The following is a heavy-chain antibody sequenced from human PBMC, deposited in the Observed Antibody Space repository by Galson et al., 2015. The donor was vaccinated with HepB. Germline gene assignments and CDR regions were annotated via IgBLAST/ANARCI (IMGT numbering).Heavy chain of an antibody. CDR3: ARDNGDYAAFDY. V-gene: IGHV1-69*13. Sequence: SVKVSCKASGGTFSSYAISWVRQAPGQGLEWMGGIIPIFGTANYAQKFQGRVTITADESTSTAYMELSSLRSEDTAVYYCARDNGDYAAFDYWGQGTLVTVSS. CDR1: GGTFSSYA. J-gene: IGHJ4*02. CDR2: IIPIFGTA. D-gene: IGHD4-17*01.